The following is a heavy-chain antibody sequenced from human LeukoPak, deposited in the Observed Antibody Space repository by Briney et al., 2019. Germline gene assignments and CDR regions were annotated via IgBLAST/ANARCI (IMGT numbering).Heavy chain of an antibody. Sequence: VGSLRLSCAASGFTVSSNYMGWVREAPGRGLEWVSVIYSGGNTYYADSVKGRFTISRDNSKNTLYLQMNSLRAEDTAVYYCARRVATDFHFDYWGQGTLVTVSS. V-gene: IGHV3-66*04. CDR3: ARRVATDFHFDY. J-gene: IGHJ4*02. D-gene: IGHD5-12*01. CDR1: GFTVSSNY. CDR2: IYSGGNT.